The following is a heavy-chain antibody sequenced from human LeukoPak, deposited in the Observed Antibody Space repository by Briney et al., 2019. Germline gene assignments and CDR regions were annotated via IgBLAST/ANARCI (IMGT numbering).Heavy chain of an antibody. CDR1: GFTFSDYY. V-gene: IGHV3-11*04. Sequence: PGGSLRLSCAASGFTFSDYYMSWIRPAPGKGLGWGSYISSSGSTIYCADSVKGRFTISRDNAKNSLYLQMNSLRAEDTAVYYCARTITMVPGPTRFDYWGQGTLVTVSS. D-gene: IGHD3-10*01. CDR2: ISSSGSTI. J-gene: IGHJ4*02. CDR3: ARTITMVPGPTRFDY.